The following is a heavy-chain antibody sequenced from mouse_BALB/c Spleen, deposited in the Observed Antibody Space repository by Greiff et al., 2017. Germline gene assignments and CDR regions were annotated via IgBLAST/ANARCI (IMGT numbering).Heavy chain of an antibody. CDR2: IWAGGST. CDR3: ARVTTATSYYAMDD. Sequence: VKLMESGPGLVAPSQSLSITCTVSGFSLTSYGVHWVRQPPGKGLEWLGVIWAGGSTNYNSALMSRLSISKDNSKSQVFLKMNSLQTDDTAMYYCARVTTATSYYAMDDWGQGTSVTVSS. D-gene: IGHD1-2*01. V-gene: IGHV2-9*02. CDR1: GFSLTSYG. J-gene: IGHJ4*01.